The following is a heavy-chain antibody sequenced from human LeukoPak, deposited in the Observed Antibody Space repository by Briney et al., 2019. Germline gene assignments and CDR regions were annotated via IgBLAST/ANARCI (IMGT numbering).Heavy chain of an antibody. V-gene: IGHV4-30-4*01. D-gene: IGHD5-24*01. CDR3: ASLRLDGYNRLFDY. CDR1: GDSIRNGNHY. J-gene: IGHJ4*02. CDR2: IYYSGST. Sequence: SETLSLTCTVSGDSIRNGNHYWTWIRQSPGKGLEWIGFIYYSGSTYYNPSLESRVSISVDTSKNQFFLKLSSVTAAATAVYYCASLRLDGYNRLFDYWGQGTLVTVSS.